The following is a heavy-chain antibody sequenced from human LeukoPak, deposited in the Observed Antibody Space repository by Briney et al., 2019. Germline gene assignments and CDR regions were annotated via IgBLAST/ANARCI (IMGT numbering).Heavy chain of an antibody. D-gene: IGHD6-19*01. Sequence: GGSLRLSCAASGFTFSSYSMNWVRQAPGKGLEWISYISGSSTTTYYADSVKGRFTISRDNSKNTLYLQMNSLRAEDTAVYYCAKAIWGSGWYDGFDYWGQGTLVTVSS. CDR2: ISGSSTTT. J-gene: IGHJ4*02. V-gene: IGHV3-48*01. CDR1: GFTFSSYS. CDR3: AKAIWGSGWYDGFDY.